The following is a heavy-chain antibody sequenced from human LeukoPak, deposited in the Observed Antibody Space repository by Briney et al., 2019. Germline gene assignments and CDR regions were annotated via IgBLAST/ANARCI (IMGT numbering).Heavy chain of an antibody. Sequence: GGSLRLSCAASGFTFDDYAMHWVRQAPGKGLEWVSGISWNSGSIGYADSVKGRFTISRDNAKNSLYLQMNSLRAEDTALYYCAKSPGSNYYGSGSYFGWFDPWGQGTLVTVSS. J-gene: IGHJ5*02. V-gene: IGHV3-9*01. D-gene: IGHD3-10*01. CDR3: AKSPGSNYYGSGSYFGWFDP. CDR2: ISWNSGSI. CDR1: GFTFDDYA.